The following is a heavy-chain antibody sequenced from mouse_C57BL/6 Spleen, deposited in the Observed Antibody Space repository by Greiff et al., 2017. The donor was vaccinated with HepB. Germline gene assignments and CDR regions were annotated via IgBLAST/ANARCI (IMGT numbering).Heavy chain of an antibody. V-gene: IGHV1-81*01. CDR2: IYPRSGNT. D-gene: IGHD2-5*01. J-gene: IGHJ2*01. Sequence: QVHVKQSGAELARPGASVKLSCKASGYTFTSYGISWVKQRTGQGLEWIGEIYPRSGNTYYNEKFKGKATLTADKSSSTAYMELRSLTSEDSAVYFCAREDSNHDYWGQGTTLTVSS. CDR3: AREDSNHDY. CDR1: GYTFTSYG.